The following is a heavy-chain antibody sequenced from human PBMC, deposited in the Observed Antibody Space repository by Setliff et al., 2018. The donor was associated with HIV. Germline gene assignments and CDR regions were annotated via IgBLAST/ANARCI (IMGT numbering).Heavy chain of an antibody. D-gene: IGHD3-10*01. CDR3: ARARGLLPYYYLDV. CDR1: GGSISSGGYY. J-gene: IGHJ6*03. CDR2: IYYSGST. V-gene: IGHV4-31*03. Sequence: PSETLSLTCTVSGGSISSGGYYWSWIRQHPGKGLEWIGYIYYSGSTYYNQSLKSRVTMSVDTSKNQFSLKLSSVTAADTAVYYCARARGLLPYYYLDVWGKGTTVTVSS.